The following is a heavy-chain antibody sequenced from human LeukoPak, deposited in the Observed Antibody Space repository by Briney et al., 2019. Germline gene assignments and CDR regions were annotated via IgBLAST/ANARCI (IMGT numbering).Heavy chain of an antibody. CDR2: IKQDGSEK. CDR3: ARVLRYCSGGNCYSGGLGYMDV. CDR1: GFTFSSYW. D-gene: IGHD2-15*01. Sequence: GGSLRLSCAASGFTFSSYWMSWVRQAPGKGLEWVANIKQDGSEKYYADSVKGRFTISRDNSKNTLYLQMNSLRAEDTAVYYCARVLRYCSGGNCYSGGLGYMDVWGKGTTVTISS. V-gene: IGHV3-7*03. J-gene: IGHJ6*03.